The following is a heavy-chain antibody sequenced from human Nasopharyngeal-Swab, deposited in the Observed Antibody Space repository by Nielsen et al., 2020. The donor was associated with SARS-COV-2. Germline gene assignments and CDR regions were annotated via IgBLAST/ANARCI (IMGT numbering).Heavy chain of an antibody. J-gene: IGHJ4*02. V-gene: IGHV3-48*03. Sequence: SLNISCAASGSTFSSYEMNWVRQAPGKGLEWVSYISSSGSTKYYADSVKGRFTISRYNAKNSLYLQMNSLRDEDTAIYYCARDFRYYESSGPDWGQGTLVTVSS. D-gene: IGHD3-22*01. CDR3: ARDFRYYESSGPD. CDR1: GSTFSSYE. CDR2: ISSSGSTK.